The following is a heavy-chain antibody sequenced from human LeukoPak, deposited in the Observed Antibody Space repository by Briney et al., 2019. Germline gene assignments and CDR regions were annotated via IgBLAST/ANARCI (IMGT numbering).Heavy chain of an antibody. Sequence: SEILSLTCTVSGGSISSSSYYWGWIRQSPGKGLEWIANIYYSGSTYYNPSLKSRVTISVDTSKNQFSLKLSSMTAADTAVYYCARSMVRGVIDYWGQGTLVTVSS. V-gene: IGHV4-39*01. D-gene: IGHD3-10*01. CDR1: GGSISSSSYY. CDR2: IYYSGST. CDR3: ARSMVRGVIDY. J-gene: IGHJ4*02.